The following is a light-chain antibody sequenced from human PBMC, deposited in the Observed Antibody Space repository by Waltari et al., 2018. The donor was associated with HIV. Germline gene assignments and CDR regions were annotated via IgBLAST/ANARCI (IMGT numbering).Light chain of an antibody. CDR2: MAP. CDR3: QQYYSRPYT. V-gene: IGKV4-1*01. Sequence: DVVVTQSPESLTLSVGERATLKCHSSRSLLYTYNNKNSLAWYQQKPGQRPRLLIYMAPTRDSGVPDRFNGSGSGTDFTLTISSLQAEDVAFYSCQQYYSRPYTFGQGTKLEIK. J-gene: IGKJ2*01. CDR1: RSLLYTYNNKNS.